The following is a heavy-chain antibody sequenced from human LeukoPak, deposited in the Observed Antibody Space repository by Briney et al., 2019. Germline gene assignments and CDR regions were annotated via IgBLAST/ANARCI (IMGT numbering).Heavy chain of an antibody. CDR2: INHSGST. V-gene: IGHV4-34*01. J-gene: IGHJ5*02. Sequence: SETLSLTCAVYGGSFSGYYWSWIRQPPGKGLEWIGEINHSGSTNYNPSLKSRVTISVDTSKNQFSLKLSSVTAADTAVYYCARYRGYYPFDPWGQGTLVTVSS. CDR1: GGSFSGYY. CDR3: ARYRGYYPFDP. D-gene: IGHD3-22*01.